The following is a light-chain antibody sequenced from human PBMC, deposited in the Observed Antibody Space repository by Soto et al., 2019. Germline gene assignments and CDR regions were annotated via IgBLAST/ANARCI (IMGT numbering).Light chain of an antibody. Sequence: EIVMTQSPATLSASPGERATLSCRTSQSVTNNLAWYQQNPGQAPRLLFYVASTRATGVPARFSGSGSGTDFTLTIHSLQSEDFAVYFCQQYHNWPWTFGQGTKVEIK. CDR3: QQYHNWPWT. V-gene: IGKV3-15*01. J-gene: IGKJ1*01. CDR1: QSVTNN. CDR2: VAS.